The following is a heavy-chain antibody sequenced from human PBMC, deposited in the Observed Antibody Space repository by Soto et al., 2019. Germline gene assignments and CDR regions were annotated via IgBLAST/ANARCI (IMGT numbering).Heavy chain of an antibody. V-gene: IGHV3-23*01. CDR3: TKSFLGGSSTFDL. CDR2: ISDSGERT. CDR1: GFTFSNYA. J-gene: IGHJ4*02. D-gene: IGHD3-16*01. Sequence: EVQLLESGGDLVQPGGSLRLSCAASGFTFSNYAMNWVRQAPGKGLEWVSGISDSGERTSYADSVKGRFTISRDTSKDTLYLQMNSLRSEDTALYYCTKSFLGGSSTFDLWGQGTLVTVSS.